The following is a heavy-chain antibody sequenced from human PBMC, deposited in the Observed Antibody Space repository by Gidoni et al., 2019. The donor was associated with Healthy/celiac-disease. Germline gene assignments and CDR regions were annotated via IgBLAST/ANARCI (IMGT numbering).Heavy chain of an antibody. Sequence: QVTLTESGPVLVKPTETLTLTCTVSGFPLSNARMGVSWIRQPPGKALEWLEHIFSNDEKSYSTSLKSRLTISKDTSKSQVVLTMTNMDPVDTATYYCTRIHYGDYWFDPWGQGTLVTVSS. V-gene: IGHV2-26*01. D-gene: IGHD4-17*01. J-gene: IGHJ5*02. CDR2: IFSNDEK. CDR1: GFPLSNARMG. CDR3: TRIHYGDYWFDP.